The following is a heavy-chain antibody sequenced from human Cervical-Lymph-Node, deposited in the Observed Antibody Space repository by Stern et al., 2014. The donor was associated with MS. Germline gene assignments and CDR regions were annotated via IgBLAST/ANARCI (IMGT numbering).Heavy chain of an antibody. V-gene: IGHV3-21*01. Sequence: EVQLVASGGGLVKPGGSLTLSCTASGFMFRVYTMVWVRQAPGKGLDWVSSISGSGRYIFYADSVKGRFTISRDNANNTLNLQMSSLRVEDTAVYYCASDVATGYWGQGTLVTVSS. CDR3: ASDVATGY. D-gene: IGHD5-12*01. CDR2: ISGSGRYI. J-gene: IGHJ4*02. CDR1: GFMFRVYT.